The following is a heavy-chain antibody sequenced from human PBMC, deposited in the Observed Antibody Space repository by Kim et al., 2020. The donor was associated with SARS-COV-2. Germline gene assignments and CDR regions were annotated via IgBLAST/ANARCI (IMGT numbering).Heavy chain of an antibody. V-gene: IGHV3-30*04. Sequence: GGSLRLSCATSGFTLSSYSMHWVRQAPGKGLEWVAVISYDGSNTYYADSVKGRFTISRDISKNTVYLQLNSLRAEDTAVYYCVRDFRSAGTCNGCWGQGTLVTVSS. J-gene: IGHJ4*02. CDR2: ISYDGSNT. CDR3: VRDFRSAGTCNGC. D-gene: IGHD2-15*01. CDR1: GFTLSSYS.